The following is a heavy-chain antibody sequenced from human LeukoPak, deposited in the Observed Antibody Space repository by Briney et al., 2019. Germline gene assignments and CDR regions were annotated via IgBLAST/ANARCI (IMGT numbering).Heavy chain of an antibody. CDR1: GYTFTSYD. CDR2: MNPNSGNT. CDR3: ATGYGDYDAGYFDY. Sequence: ASVKVSCKASGYTFTSYDINWVRQATGQGLEWMGWMNPNSGNTGYAQKLQGRVTMTTDTSTSTAYMELRSLRSDDTAVYYCATGYGDYDAGYFDYWGQGTLVTVSS. V-gene: IGHV1-8*02. J-gene: IGHJ4*02. D-gene: IGHD4-17*01.